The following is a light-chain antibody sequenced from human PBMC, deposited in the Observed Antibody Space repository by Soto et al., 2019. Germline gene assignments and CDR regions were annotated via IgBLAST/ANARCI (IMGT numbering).Light chain of an antibody. J-gene: IGKJ2*01. CDR2: EAS. Sequence: DVQMTQSPSTLSASVGDRVTITCRASQSISTWLAWYQQKPGKAPKLLIYEASTLNSGVPSRFSGSGSGTAFTLTIGSLQADDFATYYCLQYNSNSYTFGQGTKLEIK. CDR1: QSISTW. V-gene: IGKV1-5*03. CDR3: LQYNSNSYT.